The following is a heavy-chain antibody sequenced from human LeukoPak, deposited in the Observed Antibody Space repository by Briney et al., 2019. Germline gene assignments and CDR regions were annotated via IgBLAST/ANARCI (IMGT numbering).Heavy chain of an antibody. V-gene: IGHV3-30-3*01. CDR3: AGAFITMAYFDC. J-gene: IGHJ4*02. D-gene: IGHD3-10*01. CDR2: ISYDGSNK. Sequence: GGSLRLSCTASGFTFSNFWMGWVRQAPGKGLEWVAVISYDGSNKYYADSVKGQFTISRDNSKNTLYLQMNSLRAEDTAVYYCAGAFITMAYFDCWGQGTLVTVSS. CDR1: GFTFSNFW.